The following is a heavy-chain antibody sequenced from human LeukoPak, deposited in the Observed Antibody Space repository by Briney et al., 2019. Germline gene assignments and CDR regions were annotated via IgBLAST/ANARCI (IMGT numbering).Heavy chain of an antibody. CDR3: ARDLRTYCGGDCYSVGMVDDY. J-gene: IGHJ4*02. CDR1: GYTFTGYY. V-gene: IGHV1-2*02. CDR2: INPNSGGT. D-gene: IGHD2-21*02. Sequence: ASVKVSCKASGYTFTGYYMHWVRQAPGQGLEWMGWINPNSGGTNYAQKFQGRVTMTRDTSISTAYMELSRLRSDDTAVYYCARDLRTYCGGDCYSVGMVDDYWGQGTLVTVSS.